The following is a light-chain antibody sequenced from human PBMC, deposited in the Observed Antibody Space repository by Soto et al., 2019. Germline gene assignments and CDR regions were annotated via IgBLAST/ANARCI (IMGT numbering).Light chain of an antibody. Sequence: QSVLTQPPSVSGSPGQSVTISCTGTSSDVGNYNYVSWYQQHPGKAPRLMIYDVSKRPSGVPGRFSGSRSGNTASLGISGFQAEDESVYDCCSCGVSYTNVFGTGTKVTVL. CDR2: DVS. CDR1: SSDVGNYNY. J-gene: IGLJ1*01. V-gene: IGLV2-11*01. CDR3: CSCGVSYTNV.